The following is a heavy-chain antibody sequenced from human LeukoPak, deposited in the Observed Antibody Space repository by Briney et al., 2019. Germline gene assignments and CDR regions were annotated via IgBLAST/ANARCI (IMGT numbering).Heavy chain of an antibody. CDR1: GFTFRDYY. V-gene: IGHV3-11*01. CDR2: IHTLDIALQTT. Sequence: GGSLRLSCAASGFTFRDYYMSWIRQSPGKGLEWLSYIHTLDIALQTTYYADSVKCRFTIFRDNAKNTLYLQMNSLRAEDTAIYYCARHSRYFDWLGPDYWGQGTPVTISS. J-gene: IGHJ4*02. CDR3: ARHSRYFDWLGPDY. D-gene: IGHD3-9*01.